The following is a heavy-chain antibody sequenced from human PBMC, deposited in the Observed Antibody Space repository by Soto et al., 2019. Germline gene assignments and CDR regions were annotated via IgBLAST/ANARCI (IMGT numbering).Heavy chain of an antibody. CDR1: GYTFTSYD. CDR2: LNPNTGDS. V-gene: IGHV1-8*01. D-gene: IGHD1-1*01. J-gene: IGHJ4*02. Sequence: ASVKVSCKASGYTFTSYDIYWVRQATGQGLEWMGWLNPNTGDSAYAQKFQGRISVTSDTSINTVHMELSSLRSEDTAVYYCARRAETNGWNGFGADKYYFDFWGQGTLVT. CDR3: ARRAETNGWNGFGADKYYFDF.